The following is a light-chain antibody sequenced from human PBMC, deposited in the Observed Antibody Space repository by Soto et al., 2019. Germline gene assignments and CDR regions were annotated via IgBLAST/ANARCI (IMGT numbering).Light chain of an antibody. CDR3: QQYERYPMT. Sequence: DSQMTQFPSTLSASVGDRVTITCRASQSISPWLAWYQQKPGKAPKILISKASTLQSGVPPRFSGSGSGTEFTPTISSLQPDDFATYYCQQYERYPMTFGGGTKVEIK. CDR1: QSISPW. J-gene: IGKJ4*01. V-gene: IGKV1-5*03. CDR2: KAS.